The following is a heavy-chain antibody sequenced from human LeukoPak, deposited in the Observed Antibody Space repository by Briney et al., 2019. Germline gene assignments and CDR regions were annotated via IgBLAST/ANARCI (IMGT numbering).Heavy chain of an antibody. CDR3: ARHRCSGGSCYPMNWFDP. J-gene: IGHJ5*02. V-gene: IGHV4-59*08. CDR2: VDHTGST. D-gene: IGHD2-15*01. CDR1: DDSITMYY. Sequence: SETLSHTCRVSDDSITMYYWTWIRQPPGKGLEWIGYVDHTGSTKFNPSLNGRVSISRDTTKNLFSLKLSSVTAADTAVYYCARHRCSGGSCYPMNWFDPWGQGTLVTVSS.